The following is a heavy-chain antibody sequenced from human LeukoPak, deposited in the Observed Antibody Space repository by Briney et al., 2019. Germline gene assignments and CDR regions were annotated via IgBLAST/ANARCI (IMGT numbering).Heavy chain of an antibody. J-gene: IGHJ5*02. CDR3: ARIPSPGWFDP. CDR1: GGSISSSRYY. Sequence: PSETLSLTCTVSGGSISSSRYYWGWIRQPPGKGLEWIGNIYYGGSTYYNPSLKSRLTISLGTSKNQFSLKLSSVTAADTAVYYCARIPSPGWFDPWGQGTLVTVSS. V-gene: IGHV4-39*07. CDR2: IYYGGST.